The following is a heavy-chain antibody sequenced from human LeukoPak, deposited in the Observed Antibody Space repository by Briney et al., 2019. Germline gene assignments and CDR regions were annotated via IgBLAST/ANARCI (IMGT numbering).Heavy chain of an antibody. CDR2: IWYDGSNK. CDR1: GFTFSSYG. CDR3: AKVSDSSGYYATYYFDY. V-gene: IGHV3-33*06. D-gene: IGHD3-22*01. J-gene: IGHJ4*02. Sequence: PGRSLRLSCAASGFTFSSYGMHWVRQAPGKGLEWVAVIWYDGSNKYYADSVKGRFTISRDNSKNTLYLQMNSLRAEDTAVYYCAKVSDSSGYYATYYFDYWGQGTLVTVSS.